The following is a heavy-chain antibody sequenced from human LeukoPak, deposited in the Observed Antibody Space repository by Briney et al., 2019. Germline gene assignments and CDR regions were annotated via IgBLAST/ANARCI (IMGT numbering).Heavy chain of an antibody. V-gene: IGHV1-2*02. J-gene: IGHJ5*02. CDR2: INPNSGGT. Sequence: GASVKVSCKASGYTFTGYYMHWVRQAPGQGLEGLGWINPNSGGTNYAQKFHGRVTMTRDTSISTAYMELSRLRSDDTAVYYCARNPLGYCSSTSCYEGDWFDPWGRGTLVTVSS. D-gene: IGHD2-2*03. CDR1: GYTFTGYY. CDR3: ARNPLGYCSSTSCYEGDWFDP.